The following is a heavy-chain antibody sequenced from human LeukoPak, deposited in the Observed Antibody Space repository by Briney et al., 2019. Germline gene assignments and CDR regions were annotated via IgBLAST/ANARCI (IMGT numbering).Heavy chain of an antibody. J-gene: IGHJ6*02. CDR1: GGSISSYY. D-gene: IGHD4-23*01. V-gene: IGHV4-59*01. CDR2: IYYSGST. CDR3: ARTNDYGGNSYYYYGMDV. Sequence: SETLSLTFTVSGGSISSYYWSWIRQPPGKGLEWIGYIYYSGSTNYNPSLKSRVTISVDTSKNQFSLKLSSVTAADTAVYYCARTNDYGGNSYYYYGMDVRGQGTTVTVSS.